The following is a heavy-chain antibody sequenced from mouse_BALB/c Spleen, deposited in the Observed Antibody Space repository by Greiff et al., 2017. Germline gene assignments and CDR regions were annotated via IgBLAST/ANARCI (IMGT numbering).Heavy chain of an antibody. V-gene: IGHV1-15*01. CDR1: GYTFTDYE. J-gene: IGHJ3*01. Sequence: VKLVESGAELVRPGASVTLSCKASGYTFTDYEMHWVKQTPVHGLEWIGAIDPVTGGTAYNQKFKGKSTLTADKSTSTAYMELRSLTSEDSAIYYCARELLRYAWFAYWGQGTLVTVSA. CDR3: ARELLRYAWFAY. D-gene: IGHD1-1*01. CDR2: IDPVTGGT.